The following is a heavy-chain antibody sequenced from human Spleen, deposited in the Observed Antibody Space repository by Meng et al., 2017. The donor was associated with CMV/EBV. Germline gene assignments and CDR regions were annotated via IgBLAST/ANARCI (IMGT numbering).Heavy chain of an antibody. D-gene: IGHD3-3*01. Sequence: GGSLRLSCAASGSTFSSYAMSWVRQAPGKGLEWVSAISGSGGSTYYADSVKGRFTISRDNSKNTLSLQMNSLRAEETAVYYCAKVEGYDFWSGYYEVYGMDVWGQGTTVTVSS. CDR3: AKVEGYDFWSGYYEVYGMDV. CDR1: GSTFSSYA. J-gene: IGHJ6*02. V-gene: IGHV3-23*01. CDR2: ISGSGGST.